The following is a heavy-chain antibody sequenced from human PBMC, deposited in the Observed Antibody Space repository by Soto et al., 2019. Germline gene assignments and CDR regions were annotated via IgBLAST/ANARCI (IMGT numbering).Heavy chain of an antibody. CDR3: ARSHFFIVVVPAARGSDLGGWFDP. Sequence: SETLSLTCTVSGGSISSGGYYWSWIRQHPGKGLEWIGYIYYSGSTYYNPSLKSRVTISVDTSKNQFSLKLSSVTAADTAVYYCARSHFFIVVVPAARGSDLGGWFDPWGQGTLVTVSS. CDR1: GGSISSGGYY. CDR2: IYYSGST. J-gene: IGHJ5*02. D-gene: IGHD2-2*01. V-gene: IGHV4-31*03.